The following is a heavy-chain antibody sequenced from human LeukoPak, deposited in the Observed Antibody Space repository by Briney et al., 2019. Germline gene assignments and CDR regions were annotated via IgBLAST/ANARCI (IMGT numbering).Heavy chain of an antibody. CDR1: GFTVSSNY. CDR3: AKSPKTGFLFDY. V-gene: IGHV3-66*01. CDR2: IYGGVNT. J-gene: IGHJ4*02. Sequence: GGSLRLSCAASGFTVSSNYMSWVRQAPGKGLEWVSVIYGGVNTVYADSVQGRFTIPRDNSKNTLFLGMNSLRAEDTAVYYCAKSPKTGFLFDYWAREPWSPSPQ. D-gene: IGHD1-1*01.